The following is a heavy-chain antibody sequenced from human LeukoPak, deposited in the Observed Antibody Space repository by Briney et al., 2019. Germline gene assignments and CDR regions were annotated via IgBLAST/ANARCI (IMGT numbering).Heavy chain of an antibody. D-gene: IGHD6-13*01. J-gene: IGHJ4*02. CDR1: GFTYSSYW. CDR3: AKEAHYIYSSSWQIDY. CDR2: IKQDGNEK. Sequence: PGGSLRLSCAASGFTYSSYWMSWVRQAPGKGLEWVANIKQDGNEKYYVDSVKGRFTISRDNAKKSLYLQMNSLRAEDTAVYYCAKEAHYIYSSSWQIDYWGQGTLVTVSS. V-gene: IGHV3-7*01.